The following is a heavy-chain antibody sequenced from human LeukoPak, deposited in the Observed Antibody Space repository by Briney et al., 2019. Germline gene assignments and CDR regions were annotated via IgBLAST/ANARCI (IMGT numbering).Heavy chain of an antibody. CDR1: GFTFSSNA. Sequence: GGSLRLSCAASGFTFSSNAMSWVRQAPGKGLEWVSVFSGGSTYYAASVKGRFTISRDNSENMVYLQMDSLRSEDTAVYYCGRDSARLWFGELLYYYGMDVWGQGTTVTVSS. J-gene: IGHJ6*02. CDR2: FSGGST. D-gene: IGHD3-10*01. CDR3: GRDSARLWFGELLYYYGMDV. V-gene: IGHV3-23*01.